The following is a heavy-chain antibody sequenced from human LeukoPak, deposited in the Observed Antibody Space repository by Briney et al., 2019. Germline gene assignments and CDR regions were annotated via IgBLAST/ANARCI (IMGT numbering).Heavy chain of an antibody. CDR1: GYTFTSYY. J-gene: IGHJ4*02. V-gene: IGHV1-46*01. D-gene: IGHD3-22*01. CDR3: ARGTLFYDSSGYFHFDY. CDR2: INPSGGST. Sequence: ASVKVSCKASGYTFTSYYMHWVRQAPGQGLEWIGIINPSGGSTSYAQKFQGRVTMTRDTSTSTVYMELSSLRSEDTAVYYCARGTLFYDSSGYFHFDYWGQGTLVTVSS.